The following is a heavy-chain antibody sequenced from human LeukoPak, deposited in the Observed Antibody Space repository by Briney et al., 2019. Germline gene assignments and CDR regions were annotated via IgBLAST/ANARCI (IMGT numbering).Heavy chain of an antibody. J-gene: IGHJ4*02. CDR3: AKGAGNNIVVVTATRIDY. CDR2: ISGSGGST. CDR1: GFTFSSYA. V-gene: IGHV3-23*01. Sequence: PGGSLRLSCAASGFTFSSYAMSWVRQAPGKGLEWVSAISGSGGSTYYGDSVKGRFTISRDNPKNTLYLQMNRLRAEDTAVYYCAKGAGNNIVVVTATRIDYWGQGTLVTVSS. D-gene: IGHD2-15*01.